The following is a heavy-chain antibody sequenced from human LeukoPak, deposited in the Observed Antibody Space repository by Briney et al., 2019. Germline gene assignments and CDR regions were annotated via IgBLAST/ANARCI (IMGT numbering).Heavy chain of an antibody. CDR1: GFTLSSYA. J-gene: IGHJ5*02. CDR2: ISYDGSNK. D-gene: IGHD6-19*01. CDR3: ARAVAGTNWFDP. V-gene: IGHV3-30-3*01. Sequence: HPGRSLRLSCAASGFTLSSYAMHWVRQAPGKGLEWVAVISYDGSNKYYADSVKGRFTISRDNSKNTLYLQMNSLRAEDTAVYYCARAVAGTNWFDPWGQGTLVTVSS.